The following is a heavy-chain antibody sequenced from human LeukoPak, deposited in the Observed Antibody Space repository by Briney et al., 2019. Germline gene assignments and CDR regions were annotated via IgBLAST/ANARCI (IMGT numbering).Heavy chain of an antibody. Sequence: TLSLTCAVSGGSISSGGYSWRWIRQPPGKGLEWIGYIYYSGSTYYNPSLKSRITISVDTSKNQFSLKLSSVTAADTAVYYCARITSGYGAFDIWGQGTMVTVSS. J-gene: IGHJ3*02. CDR3: ARITSGYGAFDI. V-gene: IGHV4-30-4*07. CDR1: GGSISSGGYS. CDR2: IYYSGST. D-gene: IGHD3-22*01.